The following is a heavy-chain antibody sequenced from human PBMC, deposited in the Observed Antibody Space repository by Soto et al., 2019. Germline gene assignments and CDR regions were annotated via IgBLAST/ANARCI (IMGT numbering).Heavy chain of an antibody. J-gene: IGHJ4*02. V-gene: IGHV3-23*01. D-gene: IGHD4-17*01. CDR2: ISAGGST. Sequence: GGSLRLSCTASGFTFSDYAMSWVRQPPGKGLEWVSVISAGGSTYYADSVKGRFTISRDNSKNTVYLQMNSLRAEDTAVYYCAKDYSTVTTDPLSVVLFDYWGQGALVTVSS. CDR1: GFTFSDYA. CDR3: AKDYSTVTTDPLSVVLFDY.